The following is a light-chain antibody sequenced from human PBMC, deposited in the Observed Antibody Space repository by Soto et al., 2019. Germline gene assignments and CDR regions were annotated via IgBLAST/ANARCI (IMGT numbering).Light chain of an antibody. Sequence: DVVMSQSPLSGPVTLGQPASMSCRSNQSLVHSDGIAYFSWFQQRPGRSPRRLIYKVSNRDSGVPARFSGSGSGTVFALKISRVEAEDVGVYYCMQGTHWPINFGQGTRLEIK. V-gene: IGKV2-30*02. CDR2: KVS. CDR1: QSLVHSDGIAY. CDR3: MQGTHWPIN. J-gene: IGKJ5*01.